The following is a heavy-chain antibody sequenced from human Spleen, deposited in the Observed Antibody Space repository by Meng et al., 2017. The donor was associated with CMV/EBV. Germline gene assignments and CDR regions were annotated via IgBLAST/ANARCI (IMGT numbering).Heavy chain of an antibody. CDR2: ISGSSSYI. CDR3: VTAPLQYQVLKVN. Sequence: LSLTCAASGFTFSTYNMHWVRQAPGEGLEWVSSISGSSSYIYYADSLKGRFTISRDNAKNSVILQMNSLRADDTAIYYCVTAPLQYQVLKVNWGQGTLVTVSS. J-gene: IGHJ4*02. V-gene: IGHV3-21*04. CDR1: GFTFSTYN. D-gene: IGHD2-2*01.